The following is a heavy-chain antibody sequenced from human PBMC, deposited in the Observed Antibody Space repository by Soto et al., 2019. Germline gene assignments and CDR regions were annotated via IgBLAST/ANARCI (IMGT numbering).Heavy chain of an antibody. J-gene: IGHJ4*02. CDR3: ARDITGTGVVDY. Sequence: QVQLQESGPGLVKPSETLSLTCTVSGGSISSYYWSWIRQPPGKGLEWIGYIYYSGSTHYNPSLKSRVTISVDTSKNQFSLKLSSVTAADTAVYYCARDITGTGVVDYWGQGTLVTVSS. CDR2: IYYSGST. V-gene: IGHV4-59*01. D-gene: IGHD1-20*01. CDR1: GGSISSYY.